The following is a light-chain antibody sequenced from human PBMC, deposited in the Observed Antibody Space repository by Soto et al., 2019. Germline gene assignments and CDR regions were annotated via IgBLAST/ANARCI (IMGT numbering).Light chain of an antibody. V-gene: IGKV2-28*01. CDR1: QSLLHSNGYNY. Sequence: DIVMTQSPLSLPVTPGEPASISCRSSQSLLHSNGYNYLDWYLQKPGQSPQLLIYLGSNRASGVPDRFSGSGSGTDFTLKISRVEGEDVGVYYCMHALQTPWTFGQGTKVEIK. J-gene: IGKJ1*01. CDR3: MHALQTPWT. CDR2: LGS.